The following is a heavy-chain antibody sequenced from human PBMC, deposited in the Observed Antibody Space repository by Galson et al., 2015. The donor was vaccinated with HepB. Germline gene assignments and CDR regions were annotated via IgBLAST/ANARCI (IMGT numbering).Heavy chain of an antibody. Sequence: SLRLSCAASGLTFGTYSMNWVRQAPGKGLEWVSYISSSSNTIYYGDSVKGRFTISRDNAKNSLYLQMNSLRAEDTAVYFCARDRGGVARRFDSGGRTPLFTVSS. J-gene: IGHJ4*02. CDR1: GLTFGTYS. V-gene: IGHV3-48*04. D-gene: IGHD3-10*01. CDR3: ARDRGGVARRFDS. CDR2: ISSSSNTI.